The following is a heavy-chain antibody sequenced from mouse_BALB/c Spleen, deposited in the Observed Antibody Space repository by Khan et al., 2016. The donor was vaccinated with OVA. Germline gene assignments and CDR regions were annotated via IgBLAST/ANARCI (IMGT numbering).Heavy chain of an antibody. CDR1: GYSFTGYF. D-gene: IGHD1-1*01. V-gene: IGHV1-20*02. Sequence: EVQLQESGPELVKPGASVKISCKASGYSFTGYFMNWVMQSHGKSLEWIGRINPHIGETFYNPKFKGKATLTVDDSSRTAHMELRSLASEASAVYYCARIYGSDFDYWGQGTTLTVSS. CDR3: ARIYGSDFDY. CDR2: INPHIGET. J-gene: IGHJ2*01.